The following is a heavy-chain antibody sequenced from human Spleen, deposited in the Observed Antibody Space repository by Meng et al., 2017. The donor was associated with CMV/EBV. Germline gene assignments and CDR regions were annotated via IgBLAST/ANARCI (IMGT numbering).Heavy chain of an antibody. CDR1: YW. J-gene: IGHJ5*02. CDR2: IWPTDSDT. V-gene: IGHV5-51*01. D-gene: IGHD6-13*01. Sequence: YWIGWVRQMPGKGLEWMGIIWPTDSDTRYSPSFRGQVTMTRDTSISTAYMELSRLRSDDTAVYYCARDRARPSLRYSSSWNNWFDPWGQGTLVTVSS. CDR3: ARDRARPSLRYSSSWNNWFDP.